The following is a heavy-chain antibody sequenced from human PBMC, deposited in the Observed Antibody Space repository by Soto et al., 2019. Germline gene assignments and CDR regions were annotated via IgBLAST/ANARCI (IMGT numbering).Heavy chain of an antibody. D-gene: IGHD6-13*01. CDR2: IYYSGST. CDR3: ARLGGAYSRRDFDY. J-gene: IGHJ4*02. Sequence: SETLCVRWSVAGGSSSGYGGSWIRQPPGKGLEWIGYIYYSGSTNYNPSLKSRVTISVDTSKNQFSLKLSSVTAADTAVYYCARLGGAYSRRDFDYWGQGTLVTVSS. V-gene: IGHV4-59*08. CDR1: GGSSSGYG.